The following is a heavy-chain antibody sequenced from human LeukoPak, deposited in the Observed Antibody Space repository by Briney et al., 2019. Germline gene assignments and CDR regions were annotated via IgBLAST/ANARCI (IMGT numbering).Heavy chain of an antibody. CDR1: GFTFSSYS. D-gene: IGHD1-7*01. V-gene: IGHV3-48*01. Sequence: GGSLRLSCEASGFTFSSYSMNWVRQAPGKGLEWISYISTSTTTIYYANSVKGRFTISRDNAKKSLYLQMNSLRAEDTAEYYCAKEQRDWNYGVFDYWGQGTQVTVSS. CDR2: ISTSTTTI. CDR3: AKEQRDWNYGVFDY. J-gene: IGHJ4*02.